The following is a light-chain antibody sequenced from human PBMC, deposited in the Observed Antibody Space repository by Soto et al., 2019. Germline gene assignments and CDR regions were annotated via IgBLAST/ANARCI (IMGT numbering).Light chain of an antibody. CDR1: QSVSSN. V-gene: IGKV3-15*01. CDR3: QQYNNWPLT. CDR2: GAS. Sequence: EIVMTQSPATLSVSPGERATLSCRASQSVSSNLAWYQQKPGQAPRLLIYGASTRATGIPARFSGSGPGTEFTLTISSLQSEDFAVYYCQQYNNWPLTFGQGTKVAIK. J-gene: IGKJ1*01.